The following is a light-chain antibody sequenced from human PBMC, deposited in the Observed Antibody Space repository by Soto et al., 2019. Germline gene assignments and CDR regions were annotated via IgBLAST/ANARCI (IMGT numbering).Light chain of an antibody. CDR1: TSDVGGYNY. J-gene: IGLJ1*01. CDR3: PSYPDPYAYV. CDR2: DVS. V-gene: IGLV2-11*01. Sequence: QYVLTQPRSVSGSPGQAVSISCAGTTSDVGGYNYVSWYQQHPGKAPKVMIYDVSKRPSGVPDRFSGSKSGNTASLTISGRKAQDEPDYYDPSYPDPYAYVLETGTTVTVL.